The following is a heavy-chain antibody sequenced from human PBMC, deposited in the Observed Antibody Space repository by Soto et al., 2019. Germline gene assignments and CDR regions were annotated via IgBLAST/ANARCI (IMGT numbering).Heavy chain of an antibody. CDR1: GGTFSSYA. CDR3: ARESYCISTSCYIAVGYYGMDV. V-gene: IGHV1-69*13. Sequence: GASVKVSCKASGGTFSSYAISWVRQAPGQGLEWMGGIIPIFGTANYAQKFQGRVTITADESTSTAYMELSSLRSEDTAVYYCARESYCISTSCYIAVGYYGMDVWGQGTTVTVSS. J-gene: IGHJ6*02. CDR2: IIPIFGTA. D-gene: IGHD2-2*02.